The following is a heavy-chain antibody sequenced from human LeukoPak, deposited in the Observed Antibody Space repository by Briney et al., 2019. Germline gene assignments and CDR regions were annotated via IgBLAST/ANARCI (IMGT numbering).Heavy chain of an antibody. Sequence: PGGSLRLSCAASGFTFSSDSMTWVRQAPGKGLEWVSTISGSGVSTFYADSVKGRFTISRDNSKNTLYLHMNSLSAEDTAVYYCAKGSFSSRWGQGTQVTVSS. V-gene: IGHV3-23*01. J-gene: IGHJ4*02. D-gene: IGHD2-2*01. CDR2: ISGSGVST. CDR3: AKGSFSSR. CDR1: GFTFSSDS.